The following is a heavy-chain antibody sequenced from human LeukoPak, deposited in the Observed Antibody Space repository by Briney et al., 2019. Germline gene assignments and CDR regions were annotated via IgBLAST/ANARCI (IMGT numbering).Heavy chain of an antibody. Sequence: PGGSLRLSCAACGFTFSSFSMQGVPQAPGKGWGGGAVISFDGSNKYYTDSVKGRFTISKDKSKNTAYVQMNSLRAEDPAVYYCAKDSSIAGGFDGWGQGTPVTVSS. CDR2: ISFDGSNK. J-gene: IGHJ5*02. D-gene: IGHD2-2*01. V-gene: IGHV3-30*18. CDR1: GFTFSSFS. CDR3: AKDSSIAGGFDG.